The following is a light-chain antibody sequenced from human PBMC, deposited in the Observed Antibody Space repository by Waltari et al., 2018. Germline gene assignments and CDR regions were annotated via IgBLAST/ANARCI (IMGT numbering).Light chain of an antibody. Sequence: SYVLTQPPSVSVAPGQTARITCGGNNIGSKSVHWYQQKPGQAPVLVGYDDSDRPPGIPERFSGSNSGNTATLTISRVEAGDEADYYCQVWDSSSDHVVFGGGTKLTVL. CDR2: DDS. V-gene: IGLV3-21*02. CDR1: NIGSKS. J-gene: IGLJ2*01. CDR3: QVWDSSSDHVV.